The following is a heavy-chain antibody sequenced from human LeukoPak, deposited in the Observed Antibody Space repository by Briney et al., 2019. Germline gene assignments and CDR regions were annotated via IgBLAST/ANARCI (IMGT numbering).Heavy chain of an antibody. D-gene: IGHD3-10*01. CDR1: GFIFSRYA. V-gene: IGHV3-23*01. CDR3: AKRSGTLVRGATFDY. Sequence: PGGSLRLSCAASGFIFSRYAMTWVRQAPGKGLEWVSIISGSGDITYHAGSVKGLFTISRDNSKNTLYLQMNSLRAQDTAVYYCAKRSGTLVRGATFDYWGQGTLITVSS. CDR2: ISGSGDIT. J-gene: IGHJ4*02.